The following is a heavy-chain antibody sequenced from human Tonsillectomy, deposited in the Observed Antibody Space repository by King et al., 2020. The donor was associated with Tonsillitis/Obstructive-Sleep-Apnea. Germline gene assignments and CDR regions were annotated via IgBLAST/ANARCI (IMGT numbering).Heavy chain of an antibody. CDR1: GVTFSSYA. J-gene: IGHJ4*02. V-gene: IGHV3-23*04. CDR2: IYGSGATT. CDR3: AKAIQPFDY. D-gene: IGHD5-18*01. Sequence: VQLVESGGGLVQPGESLRLSCAASGVTFSSYAMSWVRQAPGKGLEWVSGIYGSGATTHYADSVKGRFIISRDNSKNTLYLQMNSLRAEDTAIYYCAKAIQPFDYWGQGTLVTVSS.